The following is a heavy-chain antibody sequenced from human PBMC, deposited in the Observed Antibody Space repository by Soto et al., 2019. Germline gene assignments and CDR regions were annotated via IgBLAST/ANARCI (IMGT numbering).Heavy chain of an antibody. CDR2: IIPIFGTA. Sequence: QVQLVQSGAEVKKPGSSVKVSCKASGGTFSSYAISWVRQAPGQGLEWMGGIIPIFGTATYAQKFQGRVTITADDSTSTADMELSSLSSEDTAVYYCAGRYCSSTSCPTAAGYYYYYGMDVWGQGTTVTVSS. CDR1: GGTFSSYA. J-gene: IGHJ6*02. D-gene: IGHD2-2*01. CDR3: AGRYCSSTSCPTAAGYYYYYGMDV. V-gene: IGHV1-69*01.